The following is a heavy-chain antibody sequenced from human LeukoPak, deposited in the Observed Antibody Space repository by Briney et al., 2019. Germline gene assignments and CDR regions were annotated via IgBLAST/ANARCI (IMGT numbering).Heavy chain of an antibody. CDR2: ISYDGSNK. V-gene: IGHV3-30-3*01. D-gene: IGHD3-3*01. CDR3: AGIFPDAFDI. Sequence: GGSLRLSCAASGFTFSSYAMHWVRQAPGKGLEWVAVISYDGSNKYYADSVKGRFTISRDNSKNTLYLQMNSLRAEDTAVYCCAGIFPDAFDIWGQGTMVTVSS. CDR1: GFTFSSYA. J-gene: IGHJ3*02.